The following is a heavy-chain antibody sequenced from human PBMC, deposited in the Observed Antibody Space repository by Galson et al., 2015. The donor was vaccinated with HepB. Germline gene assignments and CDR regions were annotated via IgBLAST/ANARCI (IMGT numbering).Heavy chain of an antibody. CDR3: ARRDWSPPAKYYYYGMDV. V-gene: IGHV3-48*01. CDR1: GFTFSSYS. CDR2: ISSSSSTI. J-gene: IGHJ6*02. Sequence: SLRLSCAASGFTFSSYSMNWVRQAPGKGLEWVSYISSSSSTIYYADSVKGRFTISRDNAKNSLYLRMNSLRAEDTAVYYCARRDWSPPAKYYYYGMDVWGRGTTVTVSS. D-gene: IGHD3/OR15-3a*01.